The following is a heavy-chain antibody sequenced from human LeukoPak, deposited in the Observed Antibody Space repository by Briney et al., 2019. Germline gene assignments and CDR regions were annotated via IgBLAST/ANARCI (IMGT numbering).Heavy chain of an antibody. V-gene: IGHV4-59*01. D-gene: IGHD1-26*01. CDR3: ARTGYGRDYYGMDV. J-gene: IGHJ6*02. CDR2: IHYTGST. CDR1: GGSTSGSY. Sequence: PSETLSLTCSVSGGSTSGSYWSWVRQPPGKGLQWIGYIHYTGSTDYNPSLKSRVTISIDTPKNQVSPRVTSVTAADTAVYYCARTGYGRDYYGMDVWGQGTTVTVSS.